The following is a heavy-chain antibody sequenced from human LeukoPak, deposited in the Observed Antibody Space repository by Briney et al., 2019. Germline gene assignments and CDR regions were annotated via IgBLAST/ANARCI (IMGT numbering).Heavy chain of an antibody. V-gene: IGHV4-31*03. J-gene: IGHJ3*02. CDR3: ARAPWRYCSSTSCSDAFDI. CDR2: IYYSGST. D-gene: IGHD2-2*01. Sequence: SQTLSLTCTVSGGSISSGGYYWSWIRQHPGKGLEWIAYIYYSGSTYYNPSLKSRVTISVDTSKNQFSLKLSSVTAADTAVYYCARAPWRYCSSTSCSDAFDIWGQGTMVTVSS. CDR1: GGSISSGGYY.